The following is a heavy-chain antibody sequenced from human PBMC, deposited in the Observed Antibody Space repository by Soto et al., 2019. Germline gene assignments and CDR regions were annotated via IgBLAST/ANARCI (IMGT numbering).Heavy chain of an antibody. CDR1: GYTFTSYG. V-gene: IGHV1-18*01. D-gene: IGHD6-13*01. Sequence: ASVKVSCKASGYTFTSYGISWVRQAPGQGLEWMGWISAYNGNTNYAQKLQGRVTMTTDTSTSTAYMELRSLRSDDTAVYYCARVKEQLVRFFYFDYWGQGTLVTVSS. CDR3: ARVKEQLVRFFYFDY. J-gene: IGHJ4*02. CDR2: ISAYNGNT.